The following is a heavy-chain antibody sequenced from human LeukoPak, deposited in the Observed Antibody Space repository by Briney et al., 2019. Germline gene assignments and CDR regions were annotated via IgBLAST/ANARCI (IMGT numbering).Heavy chain of an antibody. V-gene: IGHV3-53*01. CDR3: ARATTMILQSYYGMDV. CDR2: IYSGGST. D-gene: IGHD3-22*01. CDR1: GFTVSSNY. J-gene: IGHJ6*02. Sequence: GGSLRLSCAASGFTVSSNYMSWVRQAPGKGLEWVSVIYSGGSTYYADSVKGRFTISRDNSKNTLYLQMNSLRAEDTAVYYCARATTMILQSYYGMDVWGQGTTVTVSS.